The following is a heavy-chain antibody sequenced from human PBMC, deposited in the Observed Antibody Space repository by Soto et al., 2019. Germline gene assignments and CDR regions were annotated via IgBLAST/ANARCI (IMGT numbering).Heavy chain of an antibody. CDR2: ITPFFGTA. D-gene: IGHD6-19*01. CDR3: AQTLGSAVAGPGRFDL. V-gene: IGHV1-69*12. Sequence: QVQLVQSGAEVKKPGSSVKVSCKASGGTFSNYAISWVRQAPGQGLEWMGGITPFFGTANYAQKFQGRVTITADEAMNXAYMELSRLRSEDTAVYYCAQTLGSAVAGPGRFDLWGRGTLVTVSS. J-gene: IGHJ2*01. CDR1: GGTFSNYA.